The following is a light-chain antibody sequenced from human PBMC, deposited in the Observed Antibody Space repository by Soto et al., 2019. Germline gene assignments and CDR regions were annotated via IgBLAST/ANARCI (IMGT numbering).Light chain of an antibody. CDR2: SND. Sequence: QLVLTQPPSASGTPGQRVTISCSGSSSSIGSNYVYWYQQLPGTAPKLLIYSNDQRPSGVPDRFSGSKSGTSASLAISGLRSEDEADYYCVAWDDSLSGVVFGGGTKLTVL. J-gene: IGLJ2*01. CDR1: SSSIGSNY. CDR3: VAWDDSLSGVV. V-gene: IGLV1-47*02.